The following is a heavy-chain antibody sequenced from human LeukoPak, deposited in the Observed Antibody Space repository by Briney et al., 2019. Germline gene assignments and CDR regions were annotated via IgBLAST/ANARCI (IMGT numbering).Heavy chain of an antibody. D-gene: IGHD3-22*01. Sequence: GASVKVSCKVSGYTLTELSMHWVRQAPGKGLEWMGVCDPEDGETIYAQKFQGRVTMTEDTSTNTAYMELSSLRSEDTAVYYCATDSVYDSSRYVVDYWGQGTLVTVSS. CDR3: ATDSVYDSSRYVVDY. J-gene: IGHJ4*02. CDR1: GYTLTELS. V-gene: IGHV1-24*01. CDR2: CDPEDGET.